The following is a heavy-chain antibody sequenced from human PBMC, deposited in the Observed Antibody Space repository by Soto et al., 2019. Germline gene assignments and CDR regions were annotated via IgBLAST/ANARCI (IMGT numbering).Heavy chain of an antibody. V-gene: IGHV1-69*02. J-gene: IGHJ5*02. CDR2: IIPILGIA. CDR1: GGTFSSYT. Sequence: QVQLVQSGAEVKKPGSSVKVSCKASGGTFSSYTISWVRQAPGQGLEWMGRIIPILGIANYAQKFQGRVTITADKSRSTAYMELGRLGSEDTAVYYGAKAAAGTWWFDPWGQGTLVTVSS. CDR3: AKAAAGTWWFDP. D-gene: IGHD6-13*01.